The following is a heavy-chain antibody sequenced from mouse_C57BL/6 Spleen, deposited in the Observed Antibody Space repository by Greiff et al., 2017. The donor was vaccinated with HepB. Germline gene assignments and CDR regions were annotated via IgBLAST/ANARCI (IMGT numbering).Heavy chain of an antibody. V-gene: IGHV1-61*01. CDR2: IYPSDSET. D-gene: IGHD1-1*01. CDR1: GYTFTSYW. Sequence: QVQLQQPGAELVRPGSSVKLSCKASGYTFTSYWMDWVKQRPGQGLEWIGNIYPSDSETHYNQKFKDKATLTVDKSSSTAYMQLSSLTSEDSAVYYCARRGSSHWYFDVWGTGTTVTVSS. J-gene: IGHJ1*03. CDR3: ARRGSSHWYFDV.